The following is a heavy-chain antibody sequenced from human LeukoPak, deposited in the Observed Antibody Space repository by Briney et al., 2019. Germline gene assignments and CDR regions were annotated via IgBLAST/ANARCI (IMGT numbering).Heavy chain of an antibody. CDR1: GGSVTSSDYY. D-gene: IGHD5/OR15-5a*01. V-gene: IGHV4-39*01. CDR2: ISYSGTT. Sequence: PSETLSLTCTVSGGSVTSSDYYWGWVRQPPGKGLEWIGPISYSGTTNYNPSLKSRVTISVDTSKNQFSLKVSSVTAADTAVYYCARRDRLVTFDIWGGGTMVTVSS. J-gene: IGHJ3*02. CDR3: ARRDRLVTFDI.